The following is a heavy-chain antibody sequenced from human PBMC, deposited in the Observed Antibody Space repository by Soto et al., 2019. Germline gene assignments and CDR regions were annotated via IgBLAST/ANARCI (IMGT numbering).Heavy chain of an antibody. D-gene: IGHD6-6*01. J-gene: IGHJ4*02. CDR3: ARRVATRQMGYYFDY. CDR2: IYYSGST. V-gene: IGHV4-59*01. Sequence: QVQLQESGPGLVKPSETLSLTCTVSGGSISSYYWSWIRQPPGKGLEWIGYIYYSGSTNYNPSLKSRVTTSVDTSKNQFSLKLSSVTAADTAVYYCARRVATRQMGYYFDYWGQGTLVTVSS. CDR1: GGSISSYY.